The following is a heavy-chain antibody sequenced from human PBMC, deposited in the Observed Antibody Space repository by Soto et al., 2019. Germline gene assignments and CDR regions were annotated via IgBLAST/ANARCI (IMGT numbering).Heavy chain of an antibody. CDR1: GGAISSYY. J-gene: IGHJ3*02. CDR3: ARHLVGYCSGGSCYDRVDAFDI. D-gene: IGHD2-15*01. Sequence: SETLSLTCTVSGGAISSYYWSWIRQPPGKGLEWIGYISYSGNTNYNPSLKSRVTISVDTSKKQFSLKLSSVTAADTAVYFCARHLVGYCSGGSCYDRVDAFDIWGQGTMVTVSS. CDR2: ISYSGNT. V-gene: IGHV4-59*08.